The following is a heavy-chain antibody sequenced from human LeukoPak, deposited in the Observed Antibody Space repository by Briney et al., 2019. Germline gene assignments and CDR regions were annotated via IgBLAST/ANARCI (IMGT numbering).Heavy chain of an antibody. CDR3: ARQGGGEYYDSSGYYLNY. CDR1: GYSFTSYW. D-gene: IGHD3-22*01. CDR2: IYPGDSDT. Sequence: GESLKISCKGSGYSFTSYWIGWVRQMPGKGLEWIGIIYPGDSDTRYSPSFQGQVTISADKSISTAFLQWSSMKASDTAMYYCARQGGGEYYDSSGYYLNYWGQGTLVTVSS. V-gene: IGHV5-51*01. J-gene: IGHJ4*02.